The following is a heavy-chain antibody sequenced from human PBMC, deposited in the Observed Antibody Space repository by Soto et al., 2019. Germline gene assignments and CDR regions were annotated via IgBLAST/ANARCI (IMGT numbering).Heavy chain of an antibody. CDR3: AKTQKKGENGGYYDSSGYYYVGWFDP. CDR2: ISGSGGST. J-gene: IGHJ5*02. V-gene: IGHV3-23*01. CDR1: GFTFSSYA. D-gene: IGHD3-22*01. Sequence: GGSLRLSCAASGFTFSSYAMSWVRQAPGKGLEWVSAISGSGGSTYYADSVKGRFTISRDNSKNTLYLQMNSLRAEDTAVYYCAKTQKKGENGGYYDSSGYYYVGWFDPWGQGTWSPSPQ.